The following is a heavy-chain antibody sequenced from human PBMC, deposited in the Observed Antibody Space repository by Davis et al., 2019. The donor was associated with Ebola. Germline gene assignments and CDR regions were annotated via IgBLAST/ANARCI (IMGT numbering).Heavy chain of an antibody. CDR1: GGTFSSYA. CDR2: IIPIFGTA. J-gene: IGHJ4*02. CDR3: ARDTAWSRYSSGWYPDY. V-gene: IGHV1-69*05. Sequence: SVKVSCKASGGTFSSYAISWVRQAPGQGLEWMGGIIPIFGTANYAQKLQGRVTMTTDTSTSTAYMELRSLRSDDTAVYYCARDTAWSRYSSGWYPDYWGQGTLVTVSS. D-gene: IGHD6-19*01.